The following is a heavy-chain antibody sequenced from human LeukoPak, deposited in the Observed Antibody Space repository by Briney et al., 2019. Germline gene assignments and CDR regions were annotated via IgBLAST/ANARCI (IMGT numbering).Heavy chain of an antibody. CDR1: GYSFTSYW. CDR2: IDLSDSYT. J-gene: IGHJ4*02. Sequence: GESLQISCQGSGYSFTSYWISWVRQMPGKGLEWMGRIDLSDSYTNYSPSFQAHVTISADKSISTAYLQWSSLKASDTAMYYCARHGSVISSSLDYWGQGTLVTVFS. CDR3: ARHGSVISSSLDY. D-gene: IGHD4-11*01. V-gene: IGHV5-10-1*01.